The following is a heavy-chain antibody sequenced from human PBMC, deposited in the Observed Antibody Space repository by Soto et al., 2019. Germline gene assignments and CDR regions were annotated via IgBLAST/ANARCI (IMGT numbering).Heavy chain of an antibody. D-gene: IGHD4-17*01. J-gene: IGHJ4*02. CDR1: GFPFSDYY. V-gene: IGHV3-11*04. CDR3: AKDPTRLRGRFDY. Sequence: GGSLRLSCAASGFPFSDYYMSWIRQAPGKGLEWVSYISSRGSTIYYADSVKGRFTISRDNAKNSLYLQMNSLRAEDTAVYYCAKDPTRLRGRFDYGGQGTLVTVSS. CDR2: ISSRGSTI.